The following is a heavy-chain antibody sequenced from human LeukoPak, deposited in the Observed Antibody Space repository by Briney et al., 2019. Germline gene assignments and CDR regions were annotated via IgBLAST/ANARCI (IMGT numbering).Heavy chain of an antibody. Sequence: SETLSLTCTVSGYSISSGYYWGWIRQPPGKGLEWIGSIYHSGSTYYNPSLKSRVTISVDTSKNQFSLKLSSVTAADTAVYYCARIIAVAATRVFDYWGQGTLVTVSS. V-gene: IGHV4-38-2*02. J-gene: IGHJ4*02. CDR3: ARIIAVAATRVFDY. CDR1: GYSISSGYY. D-gene: IGHD6-19*01. CDR2: IYHSGST.